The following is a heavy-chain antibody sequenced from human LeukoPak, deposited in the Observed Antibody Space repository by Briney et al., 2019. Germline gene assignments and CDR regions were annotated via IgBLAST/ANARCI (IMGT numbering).Heavy chain of an antibody. D-gene: IGHD3-10*01. CDR2: ISSSGSTI. J-gene: IGHJ4*02. CDR3: AKGGGFGEFPD. V-gene: IGHV3-48*04. CDR1: GFTFSSYW. Sequence: GRSLRLSCAASGFTFSSYWMSWVRQAPGKGLEWVSYISSSGSTIYYADSVKGRFTISRDNAKNSLYLQMNSLRADDTAVYYCAKGGGFGEFPDWGQGTLVTVSS.